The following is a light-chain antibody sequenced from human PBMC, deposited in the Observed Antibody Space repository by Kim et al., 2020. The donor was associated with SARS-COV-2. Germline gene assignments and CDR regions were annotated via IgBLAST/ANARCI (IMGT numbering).Light chain of an antibody. CDR1: QSINNW. V-gene: IGKV1-5*01. Sequence: SSLGDRVTIPCRASQSINNWFAWYQQKPGQAPKLLIYDASSLESGAPSRFSGSGSGTEFTLTISNLQPDDYATYYCQQYSSFWLTFGGGTKVDIK. J-gene: IGKJ4*01. CDR2: DAS. CDR3: QQYSSFWLT.